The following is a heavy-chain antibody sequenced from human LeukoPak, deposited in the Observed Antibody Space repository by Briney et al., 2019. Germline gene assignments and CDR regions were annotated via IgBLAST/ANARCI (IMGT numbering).Heavy chain of an antibody. D-gene: IGHD5-24*01. CDR1: GDSISGYY. Sequence: PSETLSLTCTVSGDSISGYYWSWIRQPPGKGLEWIRSIYYSGGTNYNPSPKSRVTISVDTSKNQFSLKLTSVTAADTAVYYCARREYYFDYWGQGTLVTVSS. CDR2: IYYSGGT. CDR3: ARREYYFDY. V-gene: IGHV4-59*01. J-gene: IGHJ4*02.